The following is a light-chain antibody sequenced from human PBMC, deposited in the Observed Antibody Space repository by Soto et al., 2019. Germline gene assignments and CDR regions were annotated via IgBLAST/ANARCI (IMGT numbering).Light chain of an antibody. CDR3: LQDYSFPRT. CDR2: DVS. CDR1: QSVAAS. V-gene: IGKV1-5*01. J-gene: IGKJ4*01. Sequence: IRMTQYPSTLSASVGDSVTITCRASQSVAASLAWYQQKPGEAPKLLIYDVSNLETGVPSRFSGSGSGTEFSLTIRSLQPDDFATYYCLQDYSFPRTFGGGTKVDI.